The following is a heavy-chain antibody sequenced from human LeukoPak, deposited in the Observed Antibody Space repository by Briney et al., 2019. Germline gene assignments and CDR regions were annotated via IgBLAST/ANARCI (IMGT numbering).Heavy chain of an antibody. CDR2: IHYSGNT. CDR3: ARHMLAGGVFYYYHYMDV. CDR1: GGSISSSSYY. V-gene: IGHV4-61*05. D-gene: IGHD2-8*02. Sequence: SETLSLTCTVSGGSISSSSYYWGWIRQPPGKGLEWIGYIHYSGNTNDNPSLKSRVTISVDTSKNQFSLQLTSVTAADTAVYYCARHMLAGGVFYYYHYMDVWGKGTTVTVSS. J-gene: IGHJ6*03.